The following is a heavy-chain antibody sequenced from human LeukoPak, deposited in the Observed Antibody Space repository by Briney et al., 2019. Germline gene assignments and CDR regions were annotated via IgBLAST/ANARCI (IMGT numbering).Heavy chain of an antibody. V-gene: IGHV3-23*01. CDR3: AKYDLLLWFGESVGGMDV. D-gene: IGHD3-10*01. CDR1: GFTFSSYA. CDR2: ISGSGGST. Sequence: GGSLRLSCAASGFTFSSYAMSWVRQAPGKGLEWVSAISGSGGSTYYADSVKGRFTISRDNSKNTLYLQMNSLRAEDTAVYYCAKYDLLLWFGESVGGMDVWGRGTTVTVSS. J-gene: IGHJ6*02.